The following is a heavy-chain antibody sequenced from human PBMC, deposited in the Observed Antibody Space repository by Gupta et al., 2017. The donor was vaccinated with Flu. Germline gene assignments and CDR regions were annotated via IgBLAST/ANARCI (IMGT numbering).Heavy chain of an antibody. V-gene: IGHV1-18*01. CDR2: ISAYNGNT. CDR3: ARDLGYCGGDCYIDTFDI. J-gene: IGHJ3*02. D-gene: IGHD2-21*02. Sequence: GASVKVSCKASGYTFTSYGISWVRQAPGQGLEWMGWISAYNGNTNYAQKLQGRVTMTTDTSTSTAYMELRSLRSDDTAVYYCARDLGYCGGDCYIDTFDIWGQGTMVTVSS. CDR1: GYTFTSYG.